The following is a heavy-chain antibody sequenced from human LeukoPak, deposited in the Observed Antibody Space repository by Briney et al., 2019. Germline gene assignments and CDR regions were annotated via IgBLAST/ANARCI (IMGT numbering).Heavy chain of an antibody. CDR3: AKSGSRKDHYFHYMDV. Sequence: GGSLRLSCAASGFTFDEYAMHWVRQPAGRGLDWVSLIHYDGGSTYYADSVRCRFTISRDTRTNSLFLQMNGLTPDDTALYYCAKSGSRKDHYFHYMDVWGKGTTVTVSS. CDR2: IHYDGGST. J-gene: IGHJ6*03. V-gene: IGHV3-43D*03. CDR1: GFTFDEYA.